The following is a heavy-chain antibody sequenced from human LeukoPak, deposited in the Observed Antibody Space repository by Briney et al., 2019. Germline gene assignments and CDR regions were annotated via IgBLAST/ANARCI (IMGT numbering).Heavy chain of an antibody. Sequence: GGSLRLSCAASGLTVRTDYMSWVRQDPGKGLEWISVMYNGGNTYYADSVKGRFTISRDSSENTMYLQMNSLRAEDTAVYFCVSGDYCSSTSCTENWGQGTLVTVSS. V-gene: IGHV3-66*01. CDR2: MYNGGNT. CDR3: VSGDYCSSTSCTEN. D-gene: IGHD2-2*01. CDR1: GLTVRTDY. J-gene: IGHJ4*02.